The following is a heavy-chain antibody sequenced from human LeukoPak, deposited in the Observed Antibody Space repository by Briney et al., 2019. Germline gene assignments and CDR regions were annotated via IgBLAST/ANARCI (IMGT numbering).Heavy chain of an antibody. J-gene: IGHJ4*02. CDR3: AKDFVGSSLWYFDY. V-gene: IGHV3-23*01. CDR1: GFTFSSYA. D-gene: IGHD6-6*01. CDR2: ISGSGGST. Sequence: GGSLRLSCAASGFTFSSYAMSWVRQAPGKGLEWVSAISGSGGSTYYADSVKGRFTISRDNSKNALYLQMNSLRAEDTAVYYCAKDFVGSSLWYFDYWGQGTLVTVSS.